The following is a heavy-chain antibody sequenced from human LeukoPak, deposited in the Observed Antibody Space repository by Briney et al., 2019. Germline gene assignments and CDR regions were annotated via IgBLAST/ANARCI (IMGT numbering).Heavy chain of an antibody. D-gene: IGHD5-24*01. CDR2: INDSGRRT. J-gene: IGHJ6*02. V-gene: IGHV3-23*01. CDR3: ASSTYNYDYALDV. Sequence: GGSLRLSCAASGFIFSTYRMSWVRQAPGKGLEWVSLINDSGRRTYYADSVKGRFTVSRDNSKYTLYLQMYSLRVEDTAVYYCASSTYNYDYALDVWGQGTTVTVSS. CDR1: GFIFSTYR.